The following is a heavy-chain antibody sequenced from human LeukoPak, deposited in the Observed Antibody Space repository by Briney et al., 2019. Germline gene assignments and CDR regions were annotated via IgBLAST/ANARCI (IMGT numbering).Heavy chain of an antibody. CDR2: IYYSGST. D-gene: IGHD2-15*01. V-gene: IGHV4-31*11. CDR1: GGSFSGYY. Sequence: SETLSLTCAVYGGSFSGYYWSWIRQHPGKGLEWIGYIYYSGSTYYNPSLKSRVTISVDTSKNQFSLKLSSVTAADTAVYYCARGGYCSGGSCYPRLFDYWGQGTLVTVSS. J-gene: IGHJ4*02. CDR3: ARGGYCSGGSCYPRLFDY.